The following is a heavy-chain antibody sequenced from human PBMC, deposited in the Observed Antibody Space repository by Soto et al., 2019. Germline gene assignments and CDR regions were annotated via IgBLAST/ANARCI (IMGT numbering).Heavy chain of an antibody. V-gene: IGHV1-69*02. J-gene: IGHJ3*02. D-gene: IGHD2-21*01. CDR1: GGTFSTYS. Sequence: QVQLVQSGAEVKKPGSSVKVSCKDSGGTFSTYSMFWVRQAPGQGLEWMGRIIPMLGVRNYAQRFQDRVTIPADKSTATVHMELSSLRSEDTTLYYCTIGSWSGEIFDIWGQGTMVTVSS. CDR2: IIPMLGVR. CDR3: TIGSWSGEIFDI.